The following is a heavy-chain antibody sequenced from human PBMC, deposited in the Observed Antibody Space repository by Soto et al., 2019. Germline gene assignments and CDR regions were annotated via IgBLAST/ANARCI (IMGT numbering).Heavy chain of an antibody. CDR1: GASITSAY. V-gene: IGHV4-59*08. CDR3: ARGKNWFDR. J-gene: IGHJ5*02. Sequence: SETLSLTCTVSGASITSAYWNWIRQPPGKGLEWVGYIYYIGSTNYNPSLKSRVTMSLDTSNNQLSLDLRFVTAADTAVYYCARGKNWFDRWGQGTLVTVSS. CDR2: IYYIGST.